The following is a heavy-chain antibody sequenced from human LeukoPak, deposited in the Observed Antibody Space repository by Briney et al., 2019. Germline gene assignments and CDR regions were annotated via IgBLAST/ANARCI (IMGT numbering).Heavy chain of an antibody. J-gene: IGHJ4*02. V-gene: IGHV4-59*12. CDR3: ARPASYGSGSYYQN. Sequence: PSETLSLTCTVSGGSISSYYWSWIRQPPGKGLEWIGYIYYSGSTNYNPSLKSRVTISVDTSKNQFSLKLSSVTAADTAVYYCARPASYGSGSYYQNWGQGTLVTVSS. CDR2: IYYSGST. CDR1: GGSISSYY. D-gene: IGHD3-10*01.